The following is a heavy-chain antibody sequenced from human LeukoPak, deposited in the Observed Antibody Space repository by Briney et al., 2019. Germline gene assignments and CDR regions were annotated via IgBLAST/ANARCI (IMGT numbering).Heavy chain of an antibody. Sequence: PGGSLRLSCAASGFTFSSYGMHWVRQAPGKGLEWVAVISYDGSNKYYADSVKGRFTISRDNSKNTLYLQMNSLRAEDTAVYYCAQDTDLWFRIFPGYYMDVWGKGTTVTVSS. CDR2: ISYDGSNK. J-gene: IGHJ6*03. CDR3: AQDTDLWFRIFPGYYMDV. V-gene: IGHV3-30*18. D-gene: IGHD2/OR15-2a*01. CDR1: GFTFSSYG.